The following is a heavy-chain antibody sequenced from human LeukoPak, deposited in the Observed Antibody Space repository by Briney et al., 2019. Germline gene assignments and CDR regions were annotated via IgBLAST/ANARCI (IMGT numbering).Heavy chain of an antibody. CDR1: GFTFTSHS. Sequence: GGSLRLSCAASGFTFTSHSMNWVRQAQGKGLEWVSSIGSRSTSIYYADSVKGRFTISRDNAKNSLYLQMNSLRAEDTAVYYCARGLSGSMVYWGQGTLVTVSS. D-gene: IGHD3-10*01. J-gene: IGHJ4*02. CDR2: IGSRSTSI. V-gene: IGHV3-21*01. CDR3: ARGLSGSMVY.